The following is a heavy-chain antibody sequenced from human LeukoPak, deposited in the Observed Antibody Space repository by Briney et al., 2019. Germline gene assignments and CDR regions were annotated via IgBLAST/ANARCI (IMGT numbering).Heavy chain of an antibody. J-gene: IGHJ5*02. Sequence: ASVKVSCKASGGTFSSYAISWVRQAPGQGLEWMGRINPNSGGTNYAQKFQGRVTMTRDTSISTAYMELSRLRSDDTAVYYCASTPLYYDILTGYYTATFDPWGQGTLVTVSS. D-gene: IGHD3-9*01. CDR1: GGTFSSYA. CDR3: ASTPLYYDILTGYYTATFDP. V-gene: IGHV1-2*06. CDR2: INPNSGGT.